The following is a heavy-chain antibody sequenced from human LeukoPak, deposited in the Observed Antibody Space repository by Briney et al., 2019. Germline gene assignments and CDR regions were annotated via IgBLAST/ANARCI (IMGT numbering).Heavy chain of an antibody. CDR2: INWNAGSA. CDR3: ARGYSPRGLDY. J-gene: IGHJ4*02. D-gene: IGHD1-26*01. CDR1: GFTFNDYG. Sequence: RSGGSLRLSCAASGFTFNDYGMTWVRQAPGKRLEWVSHINWNAGSAAYADSVKGRFTISRDNTKNSVSLQMNSLRAEDTAFYYCARGYSPRGLDYWGQGTLVTVSS. V-gene: IGHV3-20*04.